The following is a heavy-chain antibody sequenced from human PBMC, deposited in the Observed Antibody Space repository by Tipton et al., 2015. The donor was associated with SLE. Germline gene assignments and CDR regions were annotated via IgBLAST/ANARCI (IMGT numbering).Heavy chain of an antibody. CDR1: GLPISSHY. CDR2: IYYNGTT. J-gene: IGHJ3*02. V-gene: IGHV4-59*11. D-gene: IGHD3-16*01. CDR3: AKGATSAFDN. Sequence: TLSLTCTVFGLPISSHYWSWIRQSPGKGLEWVGCIYYNGTTNYNPSLRSRVTISVDTSKSQFSLKLSSVTTADTAVYFCAKGATSAFDNWGQGTSVIVSS.